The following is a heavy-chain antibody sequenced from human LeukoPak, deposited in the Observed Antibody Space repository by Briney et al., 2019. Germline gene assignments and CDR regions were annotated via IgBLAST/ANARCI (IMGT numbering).Heavy chain of an antibody. CDR3: ARGYYYDSSGYGMDV. V-gene: IGHV4-4*02. CDR2: IYHSGST. D-gene: IGHD3-22*01. CDR1: GGSISSSNW. J-gene: IGHJ6*02. Sequence: SETLSLTCAVSGGSISSSNWWSWVRQPPGKGLEWIGEIYHSGSTNYNPSLKSRVTISVDKSKNQFSLKLSSVTAADTAVYYCARGYYYDSSGYGMDVWGQGTTVTVSS.